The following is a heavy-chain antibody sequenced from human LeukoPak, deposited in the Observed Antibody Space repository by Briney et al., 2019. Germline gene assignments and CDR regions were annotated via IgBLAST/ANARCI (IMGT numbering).Heavy chain of an antibody. CDR2: VDPEDGET. D-gene: IGHD7-27*01. V-gene: IGHV1-69-2*01. Sequence: ATVKISCKVSGYTFTDYYMHWVQQAPGKGLEWMGLVDPEDGETIYADKFQGRVTITADTSTDTAYMEPSSLRSEDTAVYYCATLLKLGLIGYWGQGTLVTVPS. CDR1: GYTFTDYY. CDR3: ATLLKLGLIGY. J-gene: IGHJ4*02.